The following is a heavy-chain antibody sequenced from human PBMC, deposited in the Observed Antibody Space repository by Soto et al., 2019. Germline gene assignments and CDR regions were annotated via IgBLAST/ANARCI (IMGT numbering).Heavy chain of an antibody. CDR3: ARGGPVSVSPAWQLLGYFDY. V-gene: IGHV4-31*03. CDR1: GGSISRGAYF. D-gene: IGHD2-15*01. J-gene: IGHJ4*02. CDR2: ISYTGAT. Sequence: QVHLQESGPGQVRPSQTLSLSCSVSGGSISRGAYFWTWIRQFPGKGLEWIAYISYTGATYYTPSLKSRVTILADTSKNHFSLKLNSVTSADTAVYYCARGGPVSVSPAWQLLGYFDYWGQGTLVTVSS.